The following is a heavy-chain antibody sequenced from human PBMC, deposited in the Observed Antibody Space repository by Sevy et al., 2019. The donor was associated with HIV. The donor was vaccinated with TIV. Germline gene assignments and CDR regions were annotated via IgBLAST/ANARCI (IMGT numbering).Heavy chain of an antibody. Sequence: GGSLRLSCAASGFTFSSYAMSWVRQAPGKGLEWVSAISGSGGSTYYADSVKGRFTISRDNSKNTLYLQMNSLRAEDTAVYYCAKGLVVVTAIRDGMDVWGQGTTVTVSS. CDR2: ISGSGGST. CDR3: AKGLVVVTAIRDGMDV. V-gene: IGHV3-23*01. J-gene: IGHJ6*02. D-gene: IGHD2-21*02. CDR1: GFTFSSYA.